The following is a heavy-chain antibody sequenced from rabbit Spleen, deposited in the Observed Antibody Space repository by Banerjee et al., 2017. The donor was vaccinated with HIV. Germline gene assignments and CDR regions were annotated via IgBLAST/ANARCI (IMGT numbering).Heavy chain of an antibody. CDR1: GFSFGRNYD. D-gene: IGHD8-1*01. V-gene: IGHV1S45*01. J-gene: IGHJ6*01. CDR2: IYTGNAKT. CDR3: ARDGAGGSYFAL. Sequence: QEQLVESGGGLVQPGASLTLTCTASGFSFGRNYDMCWVRQAPGKGLEWIGCIYTGNAKTYYASWARGRVTISKTSSPTVTLQMTSLTVADTATYFCARDGAGGSYFALWGPGTLVTVS.